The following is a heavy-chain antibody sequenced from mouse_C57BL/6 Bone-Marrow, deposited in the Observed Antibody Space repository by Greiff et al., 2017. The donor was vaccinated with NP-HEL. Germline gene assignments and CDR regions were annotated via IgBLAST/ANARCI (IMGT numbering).Heavy chain of an antibody. V-gene: IGHV14-4*01. D-gene: IGHD1-1*01. J-gene: IGHJ4*01. CDR3: TTGGSSPYAMDY. Sequence: EVQLQQSGAELVRPGASVKLSCTVSGFNIKDDYMHWVKQRPEQGLEWIGWIDPENGDTEYASKFQGKATITADTSSNTAYLQLSSLTSEDTPVYSCTTGGSSPYAMDYWGQGTSVTVSP. CDR2: IDPENGDT. CDR1: GFNIKDDY.